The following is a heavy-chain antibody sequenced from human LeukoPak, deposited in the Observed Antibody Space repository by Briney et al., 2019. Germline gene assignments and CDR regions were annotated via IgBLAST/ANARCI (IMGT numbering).Heavy chain of an antibody. D-gene: IGHD1-26*01. J-gene: IGHJ5*02. Sequence: GGSLRLSCAASGFTFSSYAMNWVRQAPGKGLEWVSTISGSGGSTYYADSVKGRFTISRDNSKNTLLLQMNSLRAEDTAVYYFAKDPELSGPDSWFDPGGQGTLVTVSS. CDR2: ISGSGGST. CDR1: GFTFSSYA. CDR3: AKDPELSGPDSWFDP. V-gene: IGHV3-23*01.